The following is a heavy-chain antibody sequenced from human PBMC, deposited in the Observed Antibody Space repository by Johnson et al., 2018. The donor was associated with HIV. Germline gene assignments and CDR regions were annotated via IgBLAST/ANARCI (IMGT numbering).Heavy chain of an antibody. CDR2: LKSRADGGTT. CDR1: GFPFSNAW. D-gene: IGHD3-3*01. V-gene: IGHV3-15*01. J-gene: IGHJ3*02. Sequence: EVQLVESGGGLVKPGGSLRLSCRASGFPFSNAWMNWVRQAPGKGLEWVGRLKSRADGGTTDYAVSVKDRFTILRDDSKNTAYLQMNSLKIEDTAVYYCTRSDSTYYNFWSGYYTGASDIWGQGTMVTVSS. CDR3: TRSDSTYYNFWSGYYTGASDI.